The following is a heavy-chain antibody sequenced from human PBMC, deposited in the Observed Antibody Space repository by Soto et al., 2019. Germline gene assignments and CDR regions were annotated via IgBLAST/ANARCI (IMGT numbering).Heavy chain of an antibody. CDR1: GFTFSSYG. J-gene: IGHJ4*02. CDR3: ASARYSSSWYPLFDY. D-gene: IGHD6-13*01. Sequence: GGSLRLSCAASGFTFSSYGMHWVRQAPGKGLEWVAVIWYDGSNKYYADSVKGRFTISRDNSKNTLYPQMNSLRAEDTAVYYCASARYSSSWYPLFDYWGQGTLVTVSS. CDR2: IWYDGSNK. V-gene: IGHV3-33*01.